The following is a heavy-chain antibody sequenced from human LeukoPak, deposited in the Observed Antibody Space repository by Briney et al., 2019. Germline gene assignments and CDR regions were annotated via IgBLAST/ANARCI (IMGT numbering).Heavy chain of an antibody. V-gene: IGHV3-15*01. CDR2: IKSKTYGGTT. CDR3: TTGLDYGDEDY. Sequence: GGSLRLSCAASGFTVSRNYMNWVRQAPGKGLEWVGRIKSKTYGGTTDYAAPVKGRFTIARDDSKNTLYLQMNSLKTEDTAVYYCTTGLDYGDEDYWGQGTLVTASS. D-gene: IGHD4-17*01. J-gene: IGHJ4*02. CDR1: GFTVSRNY.